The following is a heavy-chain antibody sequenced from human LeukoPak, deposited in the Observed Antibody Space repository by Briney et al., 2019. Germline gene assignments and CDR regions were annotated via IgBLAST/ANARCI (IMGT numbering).Heavy chain of an antibody. D-gene: IGHD5-12*01. V-gene: IGHV1-18*01. CDR2: ISCYNGDT. J-gene: IGHJ4*02. CDR1: GYTFRNHG. Sequence: ASVKVSCKASGYTFRNHGITWVRQAPGQGLEWMGWISCYNGDTHYAQKLQGRVTMTTDSSTSTAYMELRSLRSDDTAVYYCARDPTNTSGYYAYFDHWGQGNLVTVSS. CDR3: ARDPTNTSGYYAYFDH.